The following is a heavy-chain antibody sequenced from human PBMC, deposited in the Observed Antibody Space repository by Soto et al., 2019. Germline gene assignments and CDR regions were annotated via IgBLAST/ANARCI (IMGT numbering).Heavy chain of an antibody. CDR3: AKLAVVVPATPHDYMDV. V-gene: IGHV3-30*18. J-gene: IGHJ6*02. CDR1: GFTFSDYG. Sequence: QVRLVESGGGVVQPGRSLRLSCVASGFTFSDYGMHWVRHSPGKGLEWVAVISYHGNEYYSDSVKGRFTISRDNSEKTLYLQMNSLRAEDTAVYYWAKLAVVVPATPHDYMDVWGQGTAVTVSS. CDR2: ISYHGNE. D-gene: IGHD2-2*01.